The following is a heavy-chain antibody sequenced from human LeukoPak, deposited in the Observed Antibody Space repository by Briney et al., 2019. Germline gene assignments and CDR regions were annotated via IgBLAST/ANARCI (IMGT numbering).Heavy chain of an antibody. CDR3: ARERYDLLTGSREFDY. J-gene: IGHJ4*02. D-gene: IGHD3/OR15-3a*01. Sequence: GGSLRLSCVASGLTFHTYSMNWVRQAPGKGLEWISYISSGSSTIYYTDSVKGRFTTSRDNAKNSLYLQMNSLRAEDTAIYYCARERYDLLTGSREFDYWGQGTLVTVSS. V-gene: IGHV3-48*01. CDR1: GLTFHTYS. CDR2: ISSGSSTI.